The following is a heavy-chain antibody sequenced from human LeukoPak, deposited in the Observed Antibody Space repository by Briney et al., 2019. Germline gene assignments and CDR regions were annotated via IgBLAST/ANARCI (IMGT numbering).Heavy chain of an antibody. Sequence: GRSLRLSCAASGFTFSSYAMHWVRQAPGKGLEWVSAISGSGGSTYYADSVKGRFTISRDNSKNTLYLQMNSLRAEDTAVYYCAKGARNGYSYGSDYWGQGTLVTVSS. D-gene: IGHD5-18*01. CDR3: AKGARNGYSYGSDY. V-gene: IGHV3-23*01. CDR1: GFTFSSYA. CDR2: ISGSGGST. J-gene: IGHJ4*02.